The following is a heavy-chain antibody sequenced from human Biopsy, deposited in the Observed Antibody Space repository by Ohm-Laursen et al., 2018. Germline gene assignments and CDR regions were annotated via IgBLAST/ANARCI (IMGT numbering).Heavy chain of an antibody. V-gene: IGHV4-34*01. CDR3: ARFIVPSLHCSNGVCPIRWFDP. Sequence: PSDTLSLTWAVYGGTYSGYYWSWIRQPPGKGLEWIGEVHHDGRANHNPSLKSRVTISGDMSKKQFSLKLSGVTAADTAVYYCARFIVPSLHCSNGVCPIRWFDPWGQGTLVTVSS. CDR2: VHHDGRA. CDR1: GGTYSGYY. J-gene: IGHJ5*02. D-gene: IGHD2-2*01.